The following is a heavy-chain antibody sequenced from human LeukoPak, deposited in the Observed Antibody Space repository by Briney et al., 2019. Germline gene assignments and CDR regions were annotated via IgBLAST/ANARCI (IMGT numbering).Heavy chain of an antibody. J-gene: IGHJ6*03. V-gene: IGHV4-59*02. CDR3: ARAVFGGYSYGPIKLYYYYYMDV. Sequence: SETLSLTCTVSGGSVSSYYWSWIRQPPGKGLEWIGYIYYSGSTDYNPSLKSRVTMSVDTSKNQFSLKLSSVTAADTAVYYCARAVFGGYSYGPIKLYYYYYMDVWGKGTTVTVSS. CDR1: GGSVSSYY. CDR2: IYYSGST. D-gene: IGHD5-18*01.